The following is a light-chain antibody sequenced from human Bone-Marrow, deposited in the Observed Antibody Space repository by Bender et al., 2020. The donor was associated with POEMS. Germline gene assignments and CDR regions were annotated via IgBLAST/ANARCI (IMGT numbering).Light chain of an antibody. CDR3: CSYAPGSNPDLV. J-gene: IGLJ2*01. CDR2: EGN. Sequence: QSALTQPASVSGSPGQSITISCDVGSSNPVSWYQQHPGKAPKLIVYEGNKRPAGLSNRFSRSKSGDTASLTISGLQAEGEADYYCCSYAPGSNPDLVFGVGTKVTVL. V-gene: IGLV2-23*01. CDR1: DVGSSNP.